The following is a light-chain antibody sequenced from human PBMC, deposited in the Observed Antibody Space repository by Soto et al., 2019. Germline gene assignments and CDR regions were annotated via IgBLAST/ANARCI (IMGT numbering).Light chain of an antibody. CDR3: AAWDDSLNGLV. V-gene: IGLV1-44*01. CDR1: SSNIGSHT. Sequence: QAVVTQPSSASGTPGQRVTISCAGSSSNIGSHTVNWYQQLPGTAPKFLMYDSNQRPSGVPDRFSGSRSGTSASLAISGLQSEDEADYYCAAWDDSLNGLVFGGGTKVTVL. CDR2: DSN. J-gene: IGLJ2*01.